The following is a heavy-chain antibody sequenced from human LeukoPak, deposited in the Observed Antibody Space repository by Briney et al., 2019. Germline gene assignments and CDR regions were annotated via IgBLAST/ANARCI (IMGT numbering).Heavy chain of an antibody. J-gene: IGHJ6*02. D-gene: IGHD2-15*01. V-gene: IGHV5-51*01. CDR3: ARHIARGLYHDALDV. CDR1: GYTFPTYW. Sequence: GESLKISCTGSGYTFPTYWIDWVRQVPGKGLEWMGIIHPGDSDAKYRPSFQGQVTISADKSLSTAYLQWSSLKASDTAIYYCARHIARGLYHDALDVWGQGTTVTVSS. CDR2: IHPGDSDA.